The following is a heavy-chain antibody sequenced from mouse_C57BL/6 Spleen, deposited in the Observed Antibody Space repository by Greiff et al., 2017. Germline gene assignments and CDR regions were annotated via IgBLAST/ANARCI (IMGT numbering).Heavy chain of an antibody. CDR3: ARAEDSNAWFAY. D-gene: IGHD2-5*01. V-gene: IGHV3-6*01. J-gene: IGHJ3*01. CDR2: ISYDGSN. Sequence: EVQLQASGPGLVKPSQSLSLTCSVTGYSITSGYYWNWIRQFPGNKLEWMGYISYDGSNNYNPSLKNRISITRDTSKNQFFLKLNSVTTEDTATYYCARAEDSNAWFAYWGQGTLVTVSA. CDR1: GYSITSGYY.